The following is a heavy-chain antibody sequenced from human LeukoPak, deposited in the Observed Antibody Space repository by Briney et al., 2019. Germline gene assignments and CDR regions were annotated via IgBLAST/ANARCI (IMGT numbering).Heavy chain of an antibody. CDR1: GGSISSGSYY. J-gene: IGHJ4*02. D-gene: IGHD1-26*01. V-gene: IGHV4-30-2*01. Sequence: SQTLSLTCAVSGGSISSGSYYWSWIRQPPGKGLEWIGEINHSGSTNYNPSLKSRVTISVDTSKNQFSLKLSSVTAADTAVYYCARRGSPRATIFDLREYYFDYWGQGTLVTVSS. CDR2: INHSGST. CDR3: ARRGSPRATIFDLREYYFDY.